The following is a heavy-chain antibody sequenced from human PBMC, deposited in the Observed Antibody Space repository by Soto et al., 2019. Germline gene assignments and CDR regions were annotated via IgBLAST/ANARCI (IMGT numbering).Heavy chain of an antibody. CDR2: INTNSGGT. Sequence: ASVKVCCKTSGYTFTGSYMHWLCQAPGPGLEWMGWINTNSGGTKYGQKFQVSVAMTWDTSITTAYMELNRLTSDDPAAYYGATAALLLKVYLSTADCFDPWVQGPLVTV. V-gene: IGHV1-2*02. D-gene: IGHD2-8*01. CDR3: ATAALLLKVYLSTADCFDP. CDR1: GYTFTGSY. J-gene: IGHJ5*02.